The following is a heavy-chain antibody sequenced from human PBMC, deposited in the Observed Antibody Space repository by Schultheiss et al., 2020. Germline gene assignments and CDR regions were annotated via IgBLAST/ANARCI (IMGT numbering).Heavy chain of an antibody. D-gene: IGHD5-12*01. CDR2: IVYIGTS. J-gene: IGHJ4*02. V-gene: IGHV4-39*01. CDR1: GGSISSRSFY. Sequence: SATLSLTCTDSGGSISSRSFYWGWIRQPPGKGLEWIGTIVYIGTSSYNPSLKSRVTISADTSKNQFSLKLSPVTAADTAVYYCATMPMDAVDAIDFDYWGQGTLVTGSS. CDR3: ATMPMDAVDAIDFDY.